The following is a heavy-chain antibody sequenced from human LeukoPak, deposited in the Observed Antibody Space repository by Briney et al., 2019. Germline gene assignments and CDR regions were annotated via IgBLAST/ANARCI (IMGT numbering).Heavy chain of an antibody. CDR1: GGSFSGYY. CDR2: INHSGST. J-gene: IGHJ3*02. V-gene: IGHV4-34*01. Sequence: SETLSLTCAVYGGSFSGYYWSWIRQPPGKGLAWIGGINHSGSTNYNLSLKSRVTISVDTSKNQFSLKLSSVPAADTAVYYWARGLVDITLIVVAPTNDAFDIWGQGTMVTVSS. CDR3: ARGLVDITLIVVAPTNDAFDI. D-gene: IGHD3-22*01.